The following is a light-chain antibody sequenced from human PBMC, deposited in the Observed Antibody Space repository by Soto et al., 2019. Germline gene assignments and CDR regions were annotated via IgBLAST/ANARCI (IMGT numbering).Light chain of an antibody. CDR2: GAS. J-gene: IGKJ1*01. V-gene: IGKV3-15*01. CDR1: QSVSSY. Sequence: DILLTPSPSTLSLSAGERAPLSCRASQSVSSYLAWYQQKPGQAPRLLIYGASTRATGIPARFSGSGSGTEFTLTISSLQSEDFAVYYCQQYNNWPRTFGQGTKVDIK. CDR3: QQYNNWPRT.